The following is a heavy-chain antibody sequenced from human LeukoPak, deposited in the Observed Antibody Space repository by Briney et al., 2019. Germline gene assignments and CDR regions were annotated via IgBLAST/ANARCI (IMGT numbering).Heavy chain of an antibody. CDR1: GFPFSSYG. CDR2: ISYDGSNK. V-gene: IGHV3-30*18. CDR3: AKDNGD. J-gene: IGHJ4*02. D-gene: IGHD3-10*01. Sequence: GGSLRLSCAASGFPFSSYGMHWVRPAPGKGLEWVAVISYDGSNKFYADSVKGRFTISRDNSKNTLYLQMNSLRAEDTAVYYCAKDNGDWGQGTLVTVSS.